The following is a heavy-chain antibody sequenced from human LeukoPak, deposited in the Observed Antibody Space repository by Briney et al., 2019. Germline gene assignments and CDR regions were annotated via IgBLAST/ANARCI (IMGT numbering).Heavy chain of an antibody. V-gene: IGHV3-69-1*01. CDR3: VRDRDWAFVY. Sequence: GGSLRLSCAASAITFSGYHMNWVRQDPGTGLEWISYIGSGFNIYYADSVKGRFTISRDNAKNSLYLQMNSLGAEDTAVYYCVRDRDWAFVYWGQGTLVTVSS. J-gene: IGHJ4*02. D-gene: IGHD2-21*01. CDR2: IGSGFNI. CDR1: AITFSGYH.